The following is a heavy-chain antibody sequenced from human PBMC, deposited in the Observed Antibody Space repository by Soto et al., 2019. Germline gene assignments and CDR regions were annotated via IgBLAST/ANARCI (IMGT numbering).Heavy chain of an antibody. CDR3: ARLYCSSTSCYDVGDYFDY. Sequence: SETLSLTCTVSGGSISSSSYYWGWIRQHPGKGLEWIGSIDYSGSTYYNPSLKSRVTISVDTSKNQFSLKLSSVTAAETAVYYCARLYCSSTSCYDVGDYFDYWGQGTLVTVSS. CDR2: IDYSGST. D-gene: IGHD2-2*01. CDR1: GGSISSSSYY. V-gene: IGHV4-39*01. J-gene: IGHJ4*02.